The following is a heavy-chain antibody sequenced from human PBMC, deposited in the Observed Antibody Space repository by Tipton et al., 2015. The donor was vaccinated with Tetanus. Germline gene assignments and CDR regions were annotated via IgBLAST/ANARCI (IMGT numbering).Heavy chain of an antibody. CDR1: GFTFSSYG. D-gene: IGHD3-16*01. CDR3: AKGGDDYVWGTTSPYFDY. V-gene: IGHV3-30*18. Sequence: SLRLSCAASGFTFSSYGMHWVRQAPGKGLEWVAVISYDGSNKYYADSVKGRFTISRDNSKNTLYLQMNSLRAEDTAVYYCAKGGDDYVWGTTSPYFDYWGQGTLVTVSS. CDR2: ISYDGSNK. J-gene: IGHJ4*02.